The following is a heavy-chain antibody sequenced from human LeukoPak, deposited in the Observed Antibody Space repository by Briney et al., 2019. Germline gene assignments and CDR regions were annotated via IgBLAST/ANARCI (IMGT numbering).Heavy chain of an antibody. V-gene: IGHV1-18*01. D-gene: IGHD3-10*01. CDR3: ASFGAGYGSGSYYYYGMDV. CDR2: MNPNSGNT. Sequence: ASVKVSCKASGYTFTSYDINWVRQATGQGLEWMGWMNPNSGNTNYAQKLQGRVTMTTDTSTSTAYMELRSLRSDDTAVYYCASFGAGYGSGSYYYYGMDVWGQGTTVTVSS. CDR1: GYTFTSYD. J-gene: IGHJ6*02.